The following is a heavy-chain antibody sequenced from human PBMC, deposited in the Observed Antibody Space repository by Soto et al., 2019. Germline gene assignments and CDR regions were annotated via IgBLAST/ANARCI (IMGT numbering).Heavy chain of an antibody. D-gene: IGHD1-1*01. V-gene: IGHV4-4*07. J-gene: IGHJ6*02. CDR1: GADISTYS. Sequence: LSLTCSVSGADISTYSWTWIRQPAGKGLEWIGRIYTSASINYNPSLKGRVTLSVDTSTNQVSLGLASVTAADTAIYYCARDREDGYNLYYGMDVWGQGTTVTVSS. CDR2: IYTSASI. CDR3: ARDREDGYNLYYGMDV.